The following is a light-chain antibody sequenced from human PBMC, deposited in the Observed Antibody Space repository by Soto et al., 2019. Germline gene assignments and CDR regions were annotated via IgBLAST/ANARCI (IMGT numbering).Light chain of an antibody. CDR3: QQYFSDWT. J-gene: IGKJ1*01. V-gene: IGKV1-5*01. CDR2: EAS. Sequence: DVQMTQSPAIVSASVGDTVTITCRTSQSVAKWLAWYQQKPGKAPKLLISEASIFQSGVPSRFSGGASGTEFTLTISGLQPDYFATYFCQQYFSDWTFGQGTKVDVK. CDR1: QSVAKW.